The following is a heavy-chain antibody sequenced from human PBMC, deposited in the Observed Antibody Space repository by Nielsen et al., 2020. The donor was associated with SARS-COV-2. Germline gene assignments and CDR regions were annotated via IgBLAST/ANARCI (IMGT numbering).Heavy chain of an antibody. D-gene: IGHD3-10*01. Sequence: ASVKVSCKASGYTFTSYYMHWVRQAPGQGLEWMGIINPSGGSTRYAQKFQGRVTMIRDTSTSTVYMELSSLRSEDTAVYYCAREYYYGSGNRRYYYYYGMDVWGQGTTVTVSS. CDR1: GYTFTSYY. CDR3: AREYYYGSGNRRYYYYYGMDV. J-gene: IGHJ6*02. V-gene: IGHV1-46*01. CDR2: INPSGGST.